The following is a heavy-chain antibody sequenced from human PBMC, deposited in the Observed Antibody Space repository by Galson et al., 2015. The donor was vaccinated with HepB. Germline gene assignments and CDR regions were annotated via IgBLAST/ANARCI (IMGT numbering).Heavy chain of an antibody. V-gene: IGHV3-30-3*01. CDR1: GFTFSRDA. CDR3: ARDRSTGGCPIGGY. Sequence: SLRLSCAASGFTFSRDAMHWVRQAPGKGLEWVAVISFHGSNKYYADAVKGRFTISRDNSKNMLNLQMNSLRAEDTAVYYCARDRSTGGCPIGGYWGQRALVTVSS. CDR2: ISFHGSNK. J-gene: IGHJ4*02. D-gene: IGHD6-19*01.